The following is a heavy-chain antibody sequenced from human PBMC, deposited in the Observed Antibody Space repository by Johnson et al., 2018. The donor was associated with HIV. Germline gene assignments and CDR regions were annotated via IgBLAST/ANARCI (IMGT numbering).Heavy chain of an antibody. CDR1: GFTFSNYP. D-gene: IGHD5-12*01. CDR3: ASGDDDGF. V-gene: IGHV3-30-3*01. J-gene: IGHJ3*01. Sequence: QVHLVESGGGVVRPGRSLRLSCAASGFTFSNYPMHWVRQAPGKGLEWVAVISYDGSNKYYADSVKGRFTISRDNSKNTLYLQMNSLRAEDTAVYHCASGDDDGFWGQGTKVTVSS. CDR2: ISYDGSNK.